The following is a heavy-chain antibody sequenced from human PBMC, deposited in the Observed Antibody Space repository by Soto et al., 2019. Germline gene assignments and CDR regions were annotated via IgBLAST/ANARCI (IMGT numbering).Heavy chain of an antibody. D-gene: IGHD3-22*01. CDR3: TRHVGGSDSSGDPDF. CDR1: GFTFSGSA. Sequence: GGSLRLSCAASGFTFSGSAMHWVRQASGKGLEWVGRIRSKANNYATAYAASVKGRFTISRDDSKNTAYLQMNSLKIEDTAVYYCTRHVGGSDSSGDPDFWGQGTLVTVSS. CDR2: IRSKANNYAT. V-gene: IGHV3-73*01. J-gene: IGHJ4*02.